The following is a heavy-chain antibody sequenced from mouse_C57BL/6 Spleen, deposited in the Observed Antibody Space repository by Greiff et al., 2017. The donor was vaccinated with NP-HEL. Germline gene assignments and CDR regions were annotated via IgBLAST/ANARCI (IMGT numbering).Heavy chain of an antibody. J-gene: IGHJ4*01. CDR2: ISDGGSYT. D-gene: IGHD2-4*01. V-gene: IGHV5-4*03. CDR3: ARGYDYYYYAMDY. CDR1: GFTFSSYA. Sequence: EVNVVESGGGLVKPGGSLKLSCAASGFTFSSYAMSWVRQTPEKRLEWVATISDGGSYTYYPDNVKGRFTISRDNAKNNLYLQMSHLKSEDTAMYYCARGYDYYYYAMDYWGQGTSVTVSS.